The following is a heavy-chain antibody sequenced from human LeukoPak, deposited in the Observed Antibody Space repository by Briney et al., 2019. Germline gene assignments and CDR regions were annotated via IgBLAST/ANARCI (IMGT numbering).Heavy chain of an antibody. V-gene: IGHV3-20*04. CDR3: ARDLGEYYYDSSGYPGPVDY. J-gene: IGHJ4*02. D-gene: IGHD3-22*01. Sequence: GGSLRLSCAASGFTFDDYGMSWIRQAPGKGLEWVSGINWNGGSTGYADSVKGRFTISRDNAKNSLYLQMNSLRAEDTALYYCARDLGEYYYDSSGYPGPVDYWGQGTLVTVSS. CDR2: INWNGGST. CDR1: GFTFDDYG.